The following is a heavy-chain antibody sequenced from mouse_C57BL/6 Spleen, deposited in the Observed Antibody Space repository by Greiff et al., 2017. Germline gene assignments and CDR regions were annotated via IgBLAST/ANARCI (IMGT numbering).Heavy chain of an antibody. V-gene: IGHV1-20*01. D-gene: IGHD2-5*01. CDR2: INPYNGDT. J-gene: IGHJ2*01. Sequence: SGPELVKPGDSVKISCKASGYSFTGYFMNWVMQSHGKSLEWIGRINPYNGDTFYNQKFKGKATLTVDKSSSTAHMELRSLTSEDSAVYYCARVYYSNYHFDYWGQGTTLTVSS. CDR3: ARVYYSNYHFDY. CDR1: GYSFTGYF.